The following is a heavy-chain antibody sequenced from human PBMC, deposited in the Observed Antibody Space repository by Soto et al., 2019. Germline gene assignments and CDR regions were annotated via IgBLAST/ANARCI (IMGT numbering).Heavy chain of an antibody. J-gene: IGHJ4*02. V-gene: IGHV4-39*01. Sequence: QLQLQESGPGLVKPSETLSLTCTVSGGSISSSSYYWGWIRQPPGEGLEWIGTIYYSGSTYYNPSFKSRVTMSVDTSKNQFSLKLSSVTAADTAVYYCARRGLGVLVADEGFDYWGQGALVTVSS. CDR1: GGSISSSSYY. CDR2: IYYSGST. D-gene: IGHD2-2*01. CDR3: ARRGLGVLVADEGFDY.